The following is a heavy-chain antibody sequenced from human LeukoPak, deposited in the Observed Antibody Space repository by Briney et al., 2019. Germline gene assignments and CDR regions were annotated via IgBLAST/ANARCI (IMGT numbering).Heavy chain of an antibody. J-gene: IGHJ3*02. CDR1: GFTVSSNY. CDR3: ATGRPRDAFDI. Sequence: GGSLRLSCAASGFTVSSNYMSWVRQAPGKGLEWVSVIYSGGSTYYADSAKGRFTISRDNSKNTLYLQMNSLRAEGTAVYYCATGRPRDAFDIWGQGTMVTVSS. V-gene: IGHV3-66*01. CDR2: IYSGGST.